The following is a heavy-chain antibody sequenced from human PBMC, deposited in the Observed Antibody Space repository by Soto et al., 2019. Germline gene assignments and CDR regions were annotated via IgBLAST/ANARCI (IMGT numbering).Heavy chain of an antibody. Sequence: ASVKVSCKASGYTFTGYYMHWVRQAPGQGLEWMGWINPNSGGTNYSQKFQGRVTITRDTSASTAYMELSSLRSEDTAVYYCASEAIAAAAVYGMDVWGQGTTVTVSS. D-gene: IGHD6-13*01. CDR3: ASEAIAAAAVYGMDV. CDR2: INPNSGGT. J-gene: IGHJ6*02. V-gene: IGHV1-2*02. CDR1: GYTFTGYY.